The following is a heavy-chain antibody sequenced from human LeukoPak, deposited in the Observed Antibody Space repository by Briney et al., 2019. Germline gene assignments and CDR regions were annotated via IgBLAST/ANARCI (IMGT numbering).Heavy chain of an antibody. CDR2: IIPIFGTA. CDR3: ARGGDGGYYYDSSGYYLFWD. V-gene: IGHV1-69*13. J-gene: IGHJ4*02. Sequence: ASVKVSCKASGGTFSSYAISWVRQAPGQGLEWMRGIIPIFGTANYAQKFQGRVTITADESTSTAYMELSSLRSEDTAVYYCARGGDGGYYYDSSGYYLFWDWGQGTLVTVSS. D-gene: IGHD3-22*01. CDR1: GGTFSSYA.